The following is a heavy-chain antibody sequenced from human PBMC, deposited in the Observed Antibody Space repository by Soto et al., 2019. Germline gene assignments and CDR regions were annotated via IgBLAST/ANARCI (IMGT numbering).Heavy chain of an antibody. CDR2: INNDGSST. CDR3: AASVASYWFDP. CDR1: GFTFSSYW. D-gene: IGHD6-19*01. Sequence: EVQLVESGGGLVQPGGSLRLSCVASGFTFSSYWMHWVRQAPGKGLVWVSRINNDGSSTRYADSVKGRFTISRDNAKNTLYLQMSSLAAEDPAVYYCAASVASYWFDPWGQGTLLTVSS. J-gene: IGHJ5*02. V-gene: IGHV3-74*01.